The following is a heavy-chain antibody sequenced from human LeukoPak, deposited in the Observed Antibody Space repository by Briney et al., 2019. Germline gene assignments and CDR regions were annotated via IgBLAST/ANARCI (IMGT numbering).Heavy chain of an antibody. CDR1: GGSISSSNW. D-gene: IGHD3-22*01. Sequence: SGTLSLTCAVSGGSISSSNWWSWVRQPPGKGLEWIGEIYHSGSTNYNPSLKSRVTISVDKSKNQFSLKLSSVTAADTAVYYCARYSRYYDSSGYYSGYYYYYGMDVWGQGTTVTVSS. CDR3: ARYSRYYDSSGYYSGYYYYYGMDV. V-gene: IGHV4-4*02. J-gene: IGHJ6*02. CDR2: IYHSGST.